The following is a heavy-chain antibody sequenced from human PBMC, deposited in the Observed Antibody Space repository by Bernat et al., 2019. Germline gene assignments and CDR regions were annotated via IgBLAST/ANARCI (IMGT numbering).Heavy chain of an antibody. CDR3: ARTVIAGAFDI. J-gene: IGHJ3*02. Sequence: QITLKESGPTLVKPTQTLTLTCTFSGFSLSTSGVGVGWIRQPPGKALEWLALIYWDDDKRYNPSLKSSLTITKDTSKNQVVLTMTNMDPVDTATYYCARTVIAGAFDIWGQGTMVTVSS. CDR1: GFSLSTSGVG. D-gene: IGHD3-16*02. V-gene: IGHV2-5*02. CDR2: IYWDDDK.